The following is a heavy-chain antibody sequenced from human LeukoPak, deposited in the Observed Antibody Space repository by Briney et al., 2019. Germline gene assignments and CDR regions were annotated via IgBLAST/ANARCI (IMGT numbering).Heavy chain of an antibody. CDR1: GFTFSSYA. CDR3: ARDFPTMTTAGAFDI. V-gene: IGHV3-21*01. J-gene: IGHJ3*02. D-gene: IGHD5-24*01. Sequence: PGGSLRLSCAASGFTFSSYAMHWVRQAPGKGLEWVSSISSSSSYIYYADSVKGRFTISRDNAKNSLYLQMNSLRAEDTAVYYCARDFPTMTTAGAFDIWGQGTMVTVSS. CDR2: ISSSSSYI.